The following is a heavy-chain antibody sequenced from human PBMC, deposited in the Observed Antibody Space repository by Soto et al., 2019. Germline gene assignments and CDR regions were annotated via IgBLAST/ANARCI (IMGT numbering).Heavy chain of an antibody. Sequence: GGSLRLSCAASGFTFSSYAMHWVRQAPGKGLEWVAVISYDGSNKYYADSVKGRFTISRDNSKNTLYLQMNSLRAEDTAVYYCARGHDYGDYGFDYWGQGTLVTVSS. CDR2: ISYDGSNK. J-gene: IGHJ4*02. CDR3: ARGHDYGDYGFDY. CDR1: GFTFSSYA. D-gene: IGHD4-17*01. V-gene: IGHV3-30-3*01.